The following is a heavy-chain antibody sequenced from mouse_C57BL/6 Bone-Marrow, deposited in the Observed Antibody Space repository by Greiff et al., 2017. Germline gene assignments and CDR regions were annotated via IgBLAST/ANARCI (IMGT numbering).Heavy chain of an antibody. CDR1: GFTFSSYG. J-gene: IGHJ4*01. CDR2: ISSGGSYT. Sequence: EVQGVESGGDLVKPGGSLKLSCAASGFTFSSYGMSWVRQTPDKRLEWVATISSGGSYTYYPDSVKGRFTISRDNAKNTLYLQMSSLKSEDTAMYYCARVMDYWGQGTSVTVSS. V-gene: IGHV5-6*01. CDR3: ARVMDY.